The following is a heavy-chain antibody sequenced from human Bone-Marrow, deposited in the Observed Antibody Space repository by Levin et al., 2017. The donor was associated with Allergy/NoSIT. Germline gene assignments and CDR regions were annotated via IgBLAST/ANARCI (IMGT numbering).Heavy chain of an antibody. CDR3: TREYYMDV. V-gene: IGHV4-38-2*02. CDR2: IHETGST. J-gene: IGHJ6*03. Sequence: SETLSLTCAVSGYSISSDYYWGWIRQPPGKGLEWIGNIHETGSTKYNPSLKSRVTISVDTSKNQFSLQFNSVTAADTAVYFCTREYYMDVWGKGTTVTVSS. CDR1: GYSISSDYY.